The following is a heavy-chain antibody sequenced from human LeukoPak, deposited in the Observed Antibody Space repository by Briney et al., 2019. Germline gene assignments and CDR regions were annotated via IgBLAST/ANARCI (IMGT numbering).Heavy chain of an antibody. CDR1: GGSISSSSYY. CDR2: IYYSGST. CDR3: ARDLYGEMATFYYFDY. J-gene: IGHJ4*02. Sequence: PSETLSLTCTVSGGSISSSSYYWGWIRQPPGKGLEWIGSIYYSGSTYYNPSLKSRVTISVDTSKNQFSLKLSSVTAADTAVYYCARDLYGEMATFYYFDYWGQGTLVTVSS. D-gene: IGHD5-24*01. V-gene: IGHV4-39*07.